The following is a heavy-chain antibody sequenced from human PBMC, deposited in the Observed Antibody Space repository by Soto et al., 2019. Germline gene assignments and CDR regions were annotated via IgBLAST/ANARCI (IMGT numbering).Heavy chain of an antibody. CDR3: ARLRGPNGYDFWSGLYYFDY. V-gene: IGHV4-59*08. D-gene: IGHD3-3*01. CDR2: IYYSGST. CDR1: GGSISSYY. J-gene: IGHJ4*02. Sequence: SETLSLTCTVFGGSISSYYWSWIRQPPGKGLEWIGYIYYSGSTNYNPSLKCRVTISVDTSKNHFSLKLSSVTAADTAVYYCARLRGPNGYDFWSGLYYFDYWGQGTLVTVSS.